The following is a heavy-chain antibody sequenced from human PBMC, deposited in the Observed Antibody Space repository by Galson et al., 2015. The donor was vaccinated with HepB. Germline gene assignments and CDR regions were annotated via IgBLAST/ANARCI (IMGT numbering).Heavy chain of an antibody. CDR2: ISYDGSNK. V-gene: IGHV3-30*03. J-gene: IGHJ4*02. CDR3: ARDSLGGMGLIFDY. D-gene: IGHD1-14*01. CDR1: GFTFSSYG. Sequence: SLRLSCAASGFTFSSYGMHWVRQAPGKGLEWVAVISYDGSNKYYADSVKGRFTISRDNSKNTLYLQMNSLRAEDTAVYYCARDSLGGMGLIFDYWGQGTLVTVSS.